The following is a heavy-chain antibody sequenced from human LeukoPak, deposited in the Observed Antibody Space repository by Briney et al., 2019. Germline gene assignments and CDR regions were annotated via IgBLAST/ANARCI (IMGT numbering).Heavy chain of an antibody. V-gene: IGHV4-30-4*08. Sequence: PSQTLSLTCTVSGGSISSGDYYWSWIRQPPGKGLEWIGYIYYSGSTYYNPSLKSRVTISVDTSKNQFSLKLSSVTAADTAVYYCARGSGYSSLYYFDYWGQGTLVTVSS. D-gene: IGHD6-13*01. J-gene: IGHJ4*02. CDR1: GGSISSGDYY. CDR2: IYYSGST. CDR3: ARGSGYSSLYYFDY.